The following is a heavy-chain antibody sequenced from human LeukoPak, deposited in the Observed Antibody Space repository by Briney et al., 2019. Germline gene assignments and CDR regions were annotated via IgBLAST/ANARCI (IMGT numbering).Heavy chain of an antibody. Sequence: ASVKVSCKASGYTFTGYYMHWVRQAPGQGLEWMGWINPNSGGTNYAQKFQGRATMTRDTSISTAYMELSRLRSDDTAVYYCARDLGRITMVRGVIGGMDVWGQGTTVTVSS. D-gene: IGHD3-10*01. CDR1: GYTFTGYY. V-gene: IGHV1-2*02. J-gene: IGHJ6*02. CDR3: ARDLGRITMVRGVIGGMDV. CDR2: INPNSGGT.